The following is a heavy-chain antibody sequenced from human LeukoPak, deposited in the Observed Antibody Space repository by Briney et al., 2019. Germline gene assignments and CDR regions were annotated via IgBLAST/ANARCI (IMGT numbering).Heavy chain of an antibody. J-gene: IGHJ4*02. CDR2: IYYSGST. CDR3: ARHGSQKYSSSSFDY. D-gene: IGHD6-6*01. V-gene: IGHV4-59*08. CDR1: GGSISSYY. Sequence: SETLSLTCTVSGGSISSYYWSWIRQPPGKGLEWIGYIYYSGSTNYNPSLKSRVTISVDTSKNQFSLKLSSVTAADTAVYYCARHGSQKYSSSSFDYWGQGTLVTVSS.